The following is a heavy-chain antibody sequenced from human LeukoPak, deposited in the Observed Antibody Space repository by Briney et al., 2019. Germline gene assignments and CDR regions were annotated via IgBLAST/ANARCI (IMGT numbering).Heavy chain of an antibody. V-gene: IGHV3-66*04. CDR2: IYAGGST. Sequence: GGSLRLSCAASGFTFSNAWMTWVRQAPGKGLEWVSVIYAGGSTYYADSVKGRFTISRDNIKNTLHLQMNSLRVEDTALYFCARLNGDTLYFDYWGQGTLVTISS. CDR3: ARLNGDTLYFDY. CDR1: GFTFSNAW. D-gene: IGHD2-8*01. J-gene: IGHJ4*02.